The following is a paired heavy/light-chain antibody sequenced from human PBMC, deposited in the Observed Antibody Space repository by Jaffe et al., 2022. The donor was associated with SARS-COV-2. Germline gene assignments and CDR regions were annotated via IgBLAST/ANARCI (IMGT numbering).Light chain of an antibody. CDR3: QQRTNWPLT. CDR1: QSVSSN. V-gene: IGKV3-11*01. CDR2: DAS. Sequence: DIVLTQSPVTLSLSPGERATLSCRASQSVSSNLAWYQQKPGQAPRLLIYDASNRATGIPARFSGSGSGTDFTLTISSLEPEDFAVYYCQQRTNWPLTFGGGTKVEIK. J-gene: IGKJ4*01.
Heavy chain of an antibody. CDR1: GGSISSRSYY. CDR2: VHYAGTT. CDR3: AKSFCTSSNCYISYFDP. V-gene: IGHV4-39*02. D-gene: IGHD2-2*02. Sequence: QLHLQESGPGLVKSSETLSLTCTVSGGSISSRSYYWVWIRQPPGKGMEWIASVHYAGTTYYNPSLESRVTVSVDTSKNHFSLKLSSVTAADTAVYYCAKSFCTSSNCYISYFDPWGQGTLVTVSS. J-gene: IGHJ5*02.